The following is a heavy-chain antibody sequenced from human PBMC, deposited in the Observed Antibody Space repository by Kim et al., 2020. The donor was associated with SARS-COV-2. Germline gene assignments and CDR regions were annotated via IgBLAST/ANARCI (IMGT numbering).Heavy chain of an antibody. J-gene: IGHJ6*03. CDR1: GGTFSSYA. Sequence: SENVSCKASGGTFSSYAISWVRQAPGQGLEWMGGIIPIFGTANYAQKFKGRVTLTADASTSTAYMELSSLRSEDTAVYYCARDLRNYGSPYYYFMDVWSKGTTVTVSS. D-gene: IGHD3-10*01. CDR2: IIPIFGTA. CDR3: ARDLRNYGSPYYYFMDV. V-gene: IGHV1-69*13.